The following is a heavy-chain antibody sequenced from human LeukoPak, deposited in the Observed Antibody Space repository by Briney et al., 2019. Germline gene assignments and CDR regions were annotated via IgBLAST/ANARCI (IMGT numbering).Heavy chain of an antibody. J-gene: IGHJ4*02. CDR2: ISGSGGTT. Sequence: PGGSLRLSCAASGFTFNGYAMSWVRQVPGKGLGWVSTISGSGGTTYYADSLKGRFTISRDNSKNMLFLQMNSLRAEDTAIYYCAKEDGGSGWYEPVEYWGQGTLVTVSS. D-gene: IGHD6-19*01. V-gene: IGHV3-23*01. CDR3: AKEDGGSGWYEPVEY. CDR1: GFTFNGYA.